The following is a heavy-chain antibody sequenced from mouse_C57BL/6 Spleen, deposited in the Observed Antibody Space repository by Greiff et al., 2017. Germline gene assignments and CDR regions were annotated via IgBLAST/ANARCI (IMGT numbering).Heavy chain of an antibody. CDR1: GYSITSGYY. CDR2: ISYDGSN. CDR3: AREIYSNYVAWFAY. J-gene: IGHJ3*01. V-gene: IGHV3-6*01. D-gene: IGHD2-5*01. Sequence: EVQLQQSGPGLVKPSQSLSLTCSVTGYSITSGYYWNWIRQFPGNKLEWMGYISYDGSNNYNPSLKNRISITRDTSKNQFFLKLNSVTTEDTATYYCAREIYSNYVAWFAYWGQGTLVTVSA.